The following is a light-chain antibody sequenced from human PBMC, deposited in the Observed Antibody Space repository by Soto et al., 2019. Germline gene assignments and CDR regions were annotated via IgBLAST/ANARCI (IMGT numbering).Light chain of an antibody. V-gene: IGKV4-1*01. Sequence: DIVMTQSPDSLAASLGERATINCKSSQTVLYDSDNKNYVAWYQQKSGQPPKLLIYWASTRESGVPDRFSGSGSGTDFTLTISSLQAEDVAVYDCQQYYSVPPVFGPGTKVHVK. J-gene: IGKJ3*01. CDR3: QQYYSVPPV. CDR2: WAS. CDR1: QTVLYDSDNKNY.